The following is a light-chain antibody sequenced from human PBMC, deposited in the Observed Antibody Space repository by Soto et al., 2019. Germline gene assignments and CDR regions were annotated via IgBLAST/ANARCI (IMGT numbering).Light chain of an antibody. Sequence: DIQMTQSPSTLSASVGDTVTITCRASQSISNWLAWYQQKPGQAPKLLIHKASNLESGVPSRFSGSGSGTEVTLTISSLQPDDFATFYCQQYDRFPYTVGQGTKLEIK. CDR2: KAS. V-gene: IGKV1-5*03. CDR1: QSISNW. CDR3: QQYDRFPYT. J-gene: IGKJ2*01.